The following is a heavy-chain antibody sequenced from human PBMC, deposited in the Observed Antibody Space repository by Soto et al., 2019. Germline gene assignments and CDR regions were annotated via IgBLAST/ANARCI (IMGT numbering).Heavy chain of an antibody. CDR3: ARAVSHFYHYYYMDV. CDR1: GYTFTTYD. J-gene: IGHJ6*03. D-gene: IGHD2-8*01. Sequence: QVQLVQSGADVKKPGASVKVSCNASGYTFTTYDISWVRQAPGQGLEWMGWISAFNGNTNYAQKLQGRVTMTTDTSTSTAYMELRSLRSDDSAVYYCARAVSHFYHYYYMDVWGKGTTVTVSS. CDR2: ISAFNGNT. V-gene: IGHV1-18*01.